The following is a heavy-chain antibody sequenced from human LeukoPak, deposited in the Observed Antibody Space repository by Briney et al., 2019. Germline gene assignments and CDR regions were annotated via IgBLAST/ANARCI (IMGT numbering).Heavy chain of an antibody. CDR3: AKTWFGDLEIRFDP. J-gene: IGHJ5*02. CDR2: IGADGVTT. Sequence: GGSLRLSCAASGLTFTSFPMSWVRRAPGKGLEYLSLIGADGVTTYYADSVKGRFTISRDNPNNTLYLQMNSLRAGDTAVYYCAKTWFGDLEIRFDPWGQGTLVTVSS. D-gene: IGHD3-10*01. V-gene: IGHV3-23*01. CDR1: GLTFTSFP.